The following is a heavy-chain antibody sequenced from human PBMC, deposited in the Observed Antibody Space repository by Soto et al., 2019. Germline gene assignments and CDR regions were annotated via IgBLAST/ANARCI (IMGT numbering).Heavy chain of an antibody. CDR1: GGTFSSYA. Sequence: QVQLVQSGAEVKKPGSSVKVSCKAYGGTFSSYAISWVRQAPGQGLEWMGGIIPIFGTANYAQKFQGRVTITADESTSTAYMELSSLRSEDTAVYYCARSPPYLAYWYFDLWGRGTLVTVSS. D-gene: IGHD3-16*01. CDR2: IIPIFGTA. CDR3: ARSPPYLAYWYFDL. J-gene: IGHJ2*01. V-gene: IGHV1-69*01.